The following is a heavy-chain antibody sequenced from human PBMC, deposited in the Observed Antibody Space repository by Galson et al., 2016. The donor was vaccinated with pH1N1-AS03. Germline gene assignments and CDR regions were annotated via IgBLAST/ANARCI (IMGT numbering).Heavy chain of an antibody. CDR3: AREGATADPDDS. J-gene: IGHJ4*02. CDR1: GYSISSGYY. V-gene: IGHV4-38-2*02. D-gene: IGHD6-13*01. CDR2: IYHTGRT. Sequence: SETLSLTCDVSGYSISSGYYWGWIRQAPGKALEYIGNIYHTGRTYYNLSLKSRVTISRDTSKNQLSLKVRSVTAADTAVYYCAREGATADPDDSWGQGTLVTVSS.